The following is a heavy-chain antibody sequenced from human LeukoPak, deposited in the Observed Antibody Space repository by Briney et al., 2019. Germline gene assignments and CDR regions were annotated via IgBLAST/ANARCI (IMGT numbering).Heavy chain of an antibody. CDR2: IIPIFGTA. CDR3: ARKVEAGLEAFDI. Sequence: SVKVSCMASGGTFSSYAISWVRQAPGQGLEWMGGIIPIFGTANYAQKFQGRVTITADESTSTAYMELSSLRSEDTAVYYCARKVEAGLEAFDIWGQGTMVTVSS. CDR1: GGTFSSYA. D-gene: IGHD6-19*01. J-gene: IGHJ3*02. V-gene: IGHV1-69*13.